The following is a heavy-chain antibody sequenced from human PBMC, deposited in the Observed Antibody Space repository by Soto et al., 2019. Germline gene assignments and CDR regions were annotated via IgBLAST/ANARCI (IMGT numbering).Heavy chain of an antibody. D-gene: IGHD2-2*01. CDR3: AKVAPRPYCSSVSCPFDY. CDR1: GFTFSSYA. V-gene: IGHV3-23*01. Sequence: QLLESGGGLVQPGGSLRLSCAASGFTFSSYAMNWVRQAPGKGLEWVSTIDYTGGYSYYADSVKGRVTISRDNSQKTLELQMNSLRAEDTAIYYCAKVAPRPYCSSVSCPFDYWGQGTLVTVSS. J-gene: IGHJ4*02. CDR2: IDYTGGYS.